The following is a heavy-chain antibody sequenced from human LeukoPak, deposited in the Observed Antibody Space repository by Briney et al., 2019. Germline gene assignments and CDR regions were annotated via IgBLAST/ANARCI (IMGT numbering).Heavy chain of an antibody. V-gene: IGHV3-30*02. CDR2: IRHDGSNK. CDR1: GFTFSSYG. CDR3: AGDHHGTGSYFEY. D-gene: IGHD3-10*01. J-gene: IGHJ4*02. Sequence: GGSLRLSCAASGFTFSSYGIHWVRQAPGKGLEWVAFIRHDGSNKYFVDSVKGRFTISRDNSKNTLYLQMNSLRVDDTAVYYCAGDHHGTGSYFEYWGQGILVTVSS.